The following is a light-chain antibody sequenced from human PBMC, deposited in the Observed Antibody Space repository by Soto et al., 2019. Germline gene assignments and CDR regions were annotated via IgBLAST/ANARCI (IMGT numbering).Light chain of an antibody. CDR2: DAY. Sequence: EVLLTQSPVTVSLSPGERASRSFRASQSFRGLLAWYQQKPGKAPRLLIYDAYNRATGIPPRFSGSGSGTDFTLTISSLEPEDSAVYYCQQRHMWPITFGQGTRLEIK. CDR1: QSFRGL. J-gene: IGKJ5*01. CDR3: QQRHMWPIT. V-gene: IGKV3-11*01.